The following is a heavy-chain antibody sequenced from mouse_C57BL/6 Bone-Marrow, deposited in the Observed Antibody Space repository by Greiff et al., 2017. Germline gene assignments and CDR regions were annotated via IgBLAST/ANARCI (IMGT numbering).Heavy chain of an antibody. D-gene: IGHD1-1*01. J-gene: IGHJ4*01. V-gene: IGHV1-55*01. CDR3: ARRKTAGLRGMDY. CDR1: GYTFTSYW. CDR2: IYPGSGST. Sequence: QVQLQQPGAELVKPGASVKMSCKASGYTFTSYWITWVKQRPGQGLEWIGDIYPGSGSTNYNEKFKSKATLTVDTSSSTAYMQRSRLTSEESAVYCGARRKTAGLRGMDYWGQGTAVTVSA.